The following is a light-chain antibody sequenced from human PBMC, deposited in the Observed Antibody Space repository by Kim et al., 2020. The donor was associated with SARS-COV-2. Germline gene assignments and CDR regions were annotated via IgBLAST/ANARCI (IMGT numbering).Light chain of an antibody. Sequence: EIVMTQSPATLSVSPGERATLFCRASQSVNTNLTWYQQKPGQAPRLLIYGVSNRATDIPARFSGSGSGTEFTLTITSLQSEDFAVYYSQQSVVLPLTFGGG. CDR3: QQSVVLPLT. J-gene: IGKJ4*01. CDR2: GVS. V-gene: IGKV3-15*01. CDR1: QSVNTN.